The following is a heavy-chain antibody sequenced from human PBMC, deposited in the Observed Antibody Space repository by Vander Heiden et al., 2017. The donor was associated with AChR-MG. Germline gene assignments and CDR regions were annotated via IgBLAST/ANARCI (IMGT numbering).Heavy chain of an antibody. CDR1: GFTFIHYE. J-gene: IGHJ6*03. CDR3: ARLQSNYYYYHMDV. V-gene: IGHV3-48*03. CDR2: ISSSGATK. Sequence: EVQLVESGGGLVHHGGSVRRSWSASGFTFIHYEMTWVRRAPGKGLEWFSYISSSGATKDYADSVKGRFTIFRDNAKNSLYLQMNNLRDEDTAVYYCARLQSNYYYYHMDVWGKGNTVTVSS. D-gene: IGHD1-1*01.